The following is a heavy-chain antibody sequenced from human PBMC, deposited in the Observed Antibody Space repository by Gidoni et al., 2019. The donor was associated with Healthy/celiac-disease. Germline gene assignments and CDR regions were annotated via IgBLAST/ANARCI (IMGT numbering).Heavy chain of an antibody. CDR1: GGSISSSSYY. V-gene: IGHV4-39*01. J-gene: IGHJ4*02. CDR2: IYYSGST. Sequence: QLQLQESGPGLVKPSETLSLTCTVSGGSISSSSYYWGWIRQPPGKGLEWIGSIYYSGSTYYNPSLKSRVTISVDTSKNQFSLKLSSVTAADTAVYYGARQGYCSGGSCYSEIDYWGQGTLVTVSS. CDR3: ARQGYCSGGSCYSEIDY. D-gene: IGHD2-15*01.